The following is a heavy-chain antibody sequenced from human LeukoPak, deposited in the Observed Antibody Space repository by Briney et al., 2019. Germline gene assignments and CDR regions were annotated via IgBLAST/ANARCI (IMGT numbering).Heavy chain of an antibody. Sequence: SETLSLTCTVSGGSISSSSYYWGWIRQPPGKGLEWIGSIYYSGSTYYNPSLKSRVTISVDTSKNQFSLKLSSVTAADTAVYYCARENGYNWNDDRPYYFDYWGQGTLVTVSS. CDR3: ARENGYNWNDDRPYYFDY. CDR2: IYYSGST. CDR1: GGSISSSSYY. D-gene: IGHD1-20*01. V-gene: IGHV4-39*02. J-gene: IGHJ4*02.